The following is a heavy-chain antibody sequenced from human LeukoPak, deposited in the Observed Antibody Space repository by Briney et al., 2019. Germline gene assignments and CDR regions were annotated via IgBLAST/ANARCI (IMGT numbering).Heavy chain of an antibody. CDR3: AKDQEWELIKAFDY. CDR2: IRYDGSNE. D-gene: IGHD1-26*01. J-gene: IGHJ4*02. CDR1: GFTFSSYG. V-gene: IGHV3-30*02. Sequence: GGSLRLSCAASGFTFSSYGMHWVCQAPGKGLEWVAFIRYDGSNEYYADSVQGRFTISRDNSKNTLYLQMNSLRVEDTAVYYCAKDQEWELIKAFDYWGQGTLVTVSS.